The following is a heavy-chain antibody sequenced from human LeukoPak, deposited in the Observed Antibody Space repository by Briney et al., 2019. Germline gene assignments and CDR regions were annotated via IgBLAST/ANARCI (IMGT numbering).Heavy chain of an antibody. V-gene: IGHV4-59*12. J-gene: IGHJ4*02. D-gene: IGHD3-16*01. CDR1: GGSNSSYY. CDR3: ARLVYDYVWGSLRPYYFDY. CDR2: IYYSGST. Sequence: SETLSLTCTVSGGSNSSYYWSWIRQPPGKGLDWIGYIYYSGSTNYNPSLKSRVTISVDTSKNQFSLKLSSVTAADTAVYYCARLVYDYVWGSLRPYYFDYWGQGTLVTVSS.